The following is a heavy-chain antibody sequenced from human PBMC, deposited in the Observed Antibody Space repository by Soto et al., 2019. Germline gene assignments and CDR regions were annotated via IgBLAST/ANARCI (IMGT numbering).Heavy chain of an antibody. CDR1: GGTFSSYA. Sequence: QVQLVQSGAEVKKPGSSVKVSCKASGGTFSSYAISRVRQAPGQGLEWMGGIIPIFGTANYAQKFQGRVTITADESTSTAYMELSSLRSEETAVYYCARSSGYYYGGDWRFDYWGQGTLVTVSS. V-gene: IGHV1-69*01. CDR2: IIPIFGTA. CDR3: ARSSGYYYGGDWRFDY. D-gene: IGHD3-22*01. J-gene: IGHJ4*02.